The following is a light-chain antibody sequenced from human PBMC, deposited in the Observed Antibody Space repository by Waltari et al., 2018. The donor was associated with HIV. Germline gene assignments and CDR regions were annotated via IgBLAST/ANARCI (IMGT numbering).Light chain of an antibody. CDR3: SSYTSSNTLYV. Sequence: QSALTQPASVSGSPGQSITISCTGTSSDVGGFNYVSWYQQHPGKAPKLMIYDVNNRPSGFANSFSGSKSGNTASRTISGLQAEDEADYYCSSYTSSNTLYVFGTGTKVTVL. CDR2: DVN. V-gene: IGLV2-14*03. CDR1: SSDVGGFNY. J-gene: IGLJ1*01.